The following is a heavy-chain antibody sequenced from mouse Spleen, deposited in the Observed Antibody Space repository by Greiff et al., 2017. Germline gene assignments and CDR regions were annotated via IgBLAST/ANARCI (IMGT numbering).Heavy chain of an antibody. CDR3: ARYGNGGAMDY. CDR2: IYPRDGST. Sequence: QVQLKESGPELVKPGASVKLSCKASGYTFTSYDINWVKQRPGQGLEWIGWIYPRDGSTKYNEKFKGKATLTVDTSSSTAYMELHSLTSEDSAVYFCARYGNGGAMDYWGQGTSVTVSS. J-gene: IGHJ4*01. D-gene: IGHD2-1*01. CDR1: GYTFTSYD. V-gene: IGHV1-85*01.